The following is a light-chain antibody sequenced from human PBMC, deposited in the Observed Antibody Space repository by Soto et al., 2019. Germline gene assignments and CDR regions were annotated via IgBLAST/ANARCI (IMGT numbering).Light chain of an antibody. J-gene: IGKJ2*01. CDR3: QQLSSYPRT. V-gene: IGKV1-9*01. CDR2: AAS. Sequence: IQMTQSPSSLSASVGDRVTITCRASQDVSSYLVWYQQKPGKAPDLLIYAASTLQSGVPVRFSGSGSGTEFTLTISSLQPEDFATYYCQQLSSYPRTFGHGTKLEIK. CDR1: QDVSSY.